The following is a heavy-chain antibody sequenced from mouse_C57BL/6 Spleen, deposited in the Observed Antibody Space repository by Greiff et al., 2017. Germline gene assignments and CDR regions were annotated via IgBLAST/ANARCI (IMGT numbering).Heavy chain of an antibody. CDR2: INPNNGGT. CDR3: ARSDYYAFDY. V-gene: IGHV1-22*01. D-gene: IGHD1-1*01. J-gene: IGHJ2*01. Sequence: EVQLQQSGPELAKPGASVKMSCKASGYTFTDYNMHWVKQSPGKSLEWIGYINPNNGGTSYNQKFKGKATLTVNKSSSTAYMELRSLTSEASAFYYGARSDYYAFDYWGQGTTLTVSS. CDR1: GYTFTDYN.